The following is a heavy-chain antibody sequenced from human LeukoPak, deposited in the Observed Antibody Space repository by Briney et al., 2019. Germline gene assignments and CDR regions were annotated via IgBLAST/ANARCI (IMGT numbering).Heavy chain of an antibody. J-gene: IGHJ4*02. V-gene: IGHV4-34*01. CDR1: GGSFSGYY. Sequence: SETLSLTCAVYGGSFSGYYWSWIRQPPGKGLEWIGEINHSGSTNYNPSLKSRVTISVDTSKNQFSLKLSSVTAADTAVYYCARLYSSSSFEPPYFDYWGQGTLVTVSS. CDR3: ARLYSSSSFEPPYFDY. D-gene: IGHD6-6*01. CDR2: INHSGST.